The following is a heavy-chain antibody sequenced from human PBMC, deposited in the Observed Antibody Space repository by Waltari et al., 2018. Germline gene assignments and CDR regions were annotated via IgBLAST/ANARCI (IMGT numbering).Heavy chain of an antibody. J-gene: IGHJ4*02. CDR3: ARRSVDYYDSSGYYDY. D-gene: IGHD3-22*01. Sequence: QLQLQESAPGLVKPSETLSLTCTVPGGSISSSSYYWGWIRQPPGKGLEWIGSIYYSGSTYYNPSLKSRVTISVDTSKNQFSLKLSSVTAADTAVYYCARRSVDYYDSSGYYDYWGQGTLVTVSS. CDR1: GGSISSSSYY. CDR2: IYYSGST. V-gene: IGHV4-39*01.